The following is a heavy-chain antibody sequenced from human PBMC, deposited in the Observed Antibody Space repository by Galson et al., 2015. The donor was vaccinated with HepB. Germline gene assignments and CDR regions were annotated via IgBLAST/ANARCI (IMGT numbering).Heavy chain of an antibody. D-gene: IGHD1-26*01. CDR1: GFTFSGYW. Sequence: SLRLSCAASGFTFSGYWMSWVRQAPGKGLEWVANIKQDGSEKYYVGSVKGRFTISRDNAENSLYLQMNSLRAEDTAVYYCAREREWDLRYYYFGLDVWGQGTMVTVSS. V-gene: IGHV3-7*01. J-gene: IGHJ6*02. CDR3: AREREWDLRYYYFGLDV. CDR2: IKQDGSEK.